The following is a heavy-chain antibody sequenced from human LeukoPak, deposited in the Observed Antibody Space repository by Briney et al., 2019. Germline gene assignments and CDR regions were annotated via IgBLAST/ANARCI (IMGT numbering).Heavy chain of an antibody. CDR1: GFTFSSYG. D-gene: IGHD3-3*01. CDR2: IWYDGSNK. Sequence: GGSLRLSRAASGFTFSSYGMHWVRQAPGKGLEWVAVIWYDGSNKYYADSVKGRFTISRDNSKNTLYLQMNSLRAEDTAVYYCARRGRFGVVTRHYMDVWGKGTTVTVSS. V-gene: IGHV3-33*01. CDR3: ARRGRFGVVTRHYMDV. J-gene: IGHJ6*03.